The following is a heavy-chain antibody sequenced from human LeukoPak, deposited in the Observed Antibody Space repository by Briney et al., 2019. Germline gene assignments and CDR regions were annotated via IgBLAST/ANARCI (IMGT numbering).Heavy chain of an antibody. CDR2: ISSSSNYI. CDR1: GFTFSSYS. J-gene: IGHJ4*02. CDR3: ARVGIAAAGDY. Sequence: PGGSLRLSCAASGFTFSSYSMNWVRQAPGKGLEWVSSISSSSNYIYYVDSVKGRFTISRDNAKNSLYLQMNSLRAEDTAVYYCARVGIAAAGDYWGQGTLVTVSS. V-gene: IGHV3-21*01. D-gene: IGHD6-25*01.